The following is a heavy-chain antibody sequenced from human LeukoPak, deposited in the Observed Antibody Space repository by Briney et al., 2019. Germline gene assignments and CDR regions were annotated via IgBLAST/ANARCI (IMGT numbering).Heavy chain of an antibody. J-gene: IGHJ6*02. Sequence: GGSLRLSCAASGFTFCIYAMNWVRQAPGKGLEWVSPICGGSDSTYYADSVKGRFTISRNTSKNTLYMQMNSLRAEDTAVYYCARGGAYQLPRKGMDVWGQGTTVTVSS. V-gene: IGHV3-23*01. D-gene: IGHD2-2*01. CDR1: GFTFCIYA. CDR2: ICGGSDST. CDR3: ARGGAYQLPRKGMDV.